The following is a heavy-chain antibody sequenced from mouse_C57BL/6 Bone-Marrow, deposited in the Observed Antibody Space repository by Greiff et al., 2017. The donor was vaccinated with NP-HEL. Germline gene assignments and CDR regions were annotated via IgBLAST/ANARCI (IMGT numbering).Heavy chain of an antibody. J-gene: IGHJ2*01. CDR1: GYTFTSYW. CDR3: ARATTVVATPGFDY. V-gene: IGHV1-72*01. Sequence: VKLQQPGAELVKPGASVKLSCKASGYTFTSYWMHWVKQRPGRGLEWIGRIDPNSGGTKYNEKFKSKATLTVDKPSSTAYMQLSSLTSEDSAVYYCARATTVVATPGFDYWGQGTTLTVSS. D-gene: IGHD1-1*01. CDR2: IDPNSGGT.